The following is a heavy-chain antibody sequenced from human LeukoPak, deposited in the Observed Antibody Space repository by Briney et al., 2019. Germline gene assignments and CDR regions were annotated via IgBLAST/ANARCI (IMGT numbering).Heavy chain of an antibody. D-gene: IGHD6-19*01. J-gene: IGHJ6*03. CDR2: ISSSSTI. V-gene: IGHV3-48*01. CDR1: GFTFSSYS. Sequence: GGSLRLSCAASGFTFSSYSMNWVRQAPGKGLEWVSYISSSSTIYYADSVKGRFTISRDNAKNSLYLQMNSLRAEDTAVYYCARSSSGWYYYYYYYYMDVWGKGTTVTVSS. CDR3: ARSSSGWYYYYYYYYMDV.